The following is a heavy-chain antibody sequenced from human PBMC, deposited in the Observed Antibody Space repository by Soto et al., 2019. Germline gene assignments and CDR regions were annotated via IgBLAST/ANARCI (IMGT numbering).Heavy chain of an antibody. CDR1: GVSISSGY. Sequence: SETLSLTCIVSGVSISSGYCTWIRQSPGKGLEWIGYISHSGLTNYSPSLESRVTISVDTSRNRFSLNLTSATAADTAVYYCARKGAAASYAHYYMDVWGRGTAVTVSS. J-gene: IGHJ6*03. V-gene: IGHV4-59*01. D-gene: IGHD6-13*01. CDR3: ARKGAAASYAHYYMDV. CDR2: ISHSGLT.